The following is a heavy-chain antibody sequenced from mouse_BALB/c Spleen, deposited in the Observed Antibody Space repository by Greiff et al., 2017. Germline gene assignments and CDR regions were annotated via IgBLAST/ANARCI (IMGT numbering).Heavy chain of an antibody. CDR2: IDPENGDT. V-gene: IGHV14-4*02. Sequence: VHVKQSGAELVRSGASVKLSCTASGFNIKDYYMHWVKQRPEQGLEWIGWIDPENGDTEYAPKFQGKATMTADTSSNTAYLQLSSLTSEDTAVYYCTVYYDYAAWFAYWGQGTLVTVSA. CDR3: TVYYDYAAWFAY. J-gene: IGHJ3*01. CDR1: GFNIKDYY. D-gene: IGHD2-4*01.